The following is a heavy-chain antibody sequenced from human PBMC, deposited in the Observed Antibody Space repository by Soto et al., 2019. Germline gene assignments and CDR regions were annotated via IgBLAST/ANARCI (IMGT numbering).Heavy chain of an antibody. V-gene: IGHV3-15*07. J-gene: IGHJ4*02. CDR2: IRSKTGGGTT. CDR3: NTDGPLVNSHF. Sequence: PGGSLRLSCAASGFTFSDAWMNWVRQAPGKGLEWVGRIRSKTGGGTTEYAAPVKGRFSISRDDSKNMLFLQMNRLQTEDTAIYYCNTDGPLVNSHFWGQGS. D-gene: IGHD2-15*01. CDR1: GFTFSDAW.